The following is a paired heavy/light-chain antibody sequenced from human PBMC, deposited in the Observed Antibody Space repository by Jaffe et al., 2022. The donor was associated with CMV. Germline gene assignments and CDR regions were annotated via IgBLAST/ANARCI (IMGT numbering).Light chain of an antibody. CDR1: SSNIGSNY. CDR2: RNY. Sequence: QSILTQPPSVSGTPGQTVTISCSGSSSNIGSNYVYWYQQLPGAAPKLLIYRNYQRPSGVPDRFSGSKSGTSASLAISGLRSEDEADYYCASWDDSLSSFGGGTKLTVL. J-gene: IGLJ2*01. CDR3: ASWDDSLSS. V-gene: IGLV1-47*01.
Heavy chain of an antibody. CDR2: IYPGDSDT. V-gene: IGHV5-51*01. Sequence: EVQLVQSGAEVKKPGESLKISCKVYGYTFSTSWIAWVRQVPGIGLEWMGFIYPGDSDTRYSSSSQGHFTISVDSFINTAYLQWSSLKASDTAMYYCTKMYDYRNPHFESWGQGTPVTVSS. J-gene: IGHJ4*02. CDR3: TKMYDYRNPHFES. CDR1: GYTFSTSW. D-gene: IGHD4-4*01.